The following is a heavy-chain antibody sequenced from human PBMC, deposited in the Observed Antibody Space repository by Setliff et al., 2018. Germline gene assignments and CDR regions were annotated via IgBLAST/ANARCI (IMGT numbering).Heavy chain of an antibody. J-gene: IGHJ3*02. CDR1: GFTFERNG. CDR2: INWDGKTT. CDR3: TRFGRDDIGI. Sequence: ETLSLSCAASGFTFERNGMNWVRQAPGKGLEWVSTINWDGKTTAYADSVKGRFTISRDNANRFLYLHMNSLRADDTALYYCTRFGRDDIGIWGQGTMVTVSS. D-gene: IGHD5-12*01. V-gene: IGHV3-20*04.